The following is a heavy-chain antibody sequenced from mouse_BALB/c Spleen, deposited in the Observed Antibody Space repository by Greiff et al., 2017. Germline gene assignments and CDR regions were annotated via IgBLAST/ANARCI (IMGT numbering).Heavy chain of an antibody. V-gene: IGHV1S132*01. CDR1: GYTFTSYW. J-gene: IGHJ2*01. CDR2: IFPGTGTT. CDR3: ARGGYSSSYYFDY. Sequence: QVQLQQSGAELVKPGASVKLSCKTSGYTFTSYWIQWVKQRPGQGLGWIGEIFPGTGTTYYNEKFKGKATVTIDTSSSTAYMQLSSLTSEDSAVYFCARGGYSSSYYFDYWGQGTTLTVSS. D-gene: IGHD1-1*01.